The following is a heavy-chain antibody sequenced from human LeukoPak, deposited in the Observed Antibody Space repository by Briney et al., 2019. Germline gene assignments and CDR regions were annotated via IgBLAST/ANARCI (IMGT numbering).Heavy chain of an antibody. V-gene: IGHV4-31*03. CDR1: GGSISSGGYY. Sequence: SQTLSLTCTVSGGSISSGGYYWSWIRRHPGKGLEWIGYIYYSGSTYYNPSLKSRVTISVDTSKNQFSLKLSSVTAADTAVYYCARDSYGDYAFDYLGQGTLVTVSS. D-gene: IGHD4-17*01. J-gene: IGHJ4*02. CDR2: IYYSGST. CDR3: ARDSYGDYAFDY.